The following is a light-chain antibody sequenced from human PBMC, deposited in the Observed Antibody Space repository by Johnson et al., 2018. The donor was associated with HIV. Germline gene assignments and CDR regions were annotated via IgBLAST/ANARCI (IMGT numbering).Light chain of an antibody. CDR3: GTWDSSLSAYV. CDR1: SSNIGNHY. J-gene: IGLJ1*01. Sequence: QSVLTQPPSVSAAPGQKVTISCSGTSSNIGNHYVSWYQLLPGTAPKLLIYDNNQRHSGIPDRFSGSKSGTSATLGITGLQTGDEADYYCGTWDSSLSAYVFGTGTKVTVL. CDR2: DNN. V-gene: IGLV1-51*01.